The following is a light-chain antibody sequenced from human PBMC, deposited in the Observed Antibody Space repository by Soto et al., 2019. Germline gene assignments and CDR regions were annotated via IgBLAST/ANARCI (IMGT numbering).Light chain of an antibody. CDR1: QSVSSY. CDR3: QQYNSYSPRT. CDR2: GAS. V-gene: IGKV3-11*01. J-gene: IGKJ1*01. Sequence: EIVLTQSPATLSSSPGERATLSCRASQSVSSYLAWYQQKPGQAPRLLIYGASNRATGIPDRFSGSGSGTDFTLTISSLQPYDFATYYCQQYNSYSPRTFGQGTKVDIK.